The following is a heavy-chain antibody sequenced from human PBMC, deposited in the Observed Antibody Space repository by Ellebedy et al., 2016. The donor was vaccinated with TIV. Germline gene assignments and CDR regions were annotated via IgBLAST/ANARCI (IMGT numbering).Heavy chain of an antibody. CDR3: ARDSADILTGPSSGARYYGMDV. V-gene: IGHV3-48*02. CDR1: GFTFSTYS. Sequence: GESLKISXVASGFTFSTYSMNWVRQAPGKGLEWVSYISSSSRTKTYADSVKGRFTISRDNAKHSLYLQMSSLIDEDTAVYYCARDSADILTGPSSGARYYGMDVWGQGTTVTVSS. CDR2: ISSSSRTK. J-gene: IGHJ6*02. D-gene: IGHD3-9*01.